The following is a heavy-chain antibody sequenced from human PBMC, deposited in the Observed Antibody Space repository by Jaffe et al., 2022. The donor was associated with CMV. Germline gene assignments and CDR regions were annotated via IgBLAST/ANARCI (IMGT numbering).Heavy chain of an antibody. V-gene: IGHV1-46*01. J-gene: IGHJ4*02. CDR3: ARVAKWEVHRREHGFDY. CDR2: INPSGGSP. Sequence: QVQLVQSAAEVKKPGASVKVSCKAFGYTFTNYYIHWVRQAPGQGLEWMGGINPSGGSPAYAQNLQGRVTMTRDTSTSTVYMELRSLRSEDTAVYYCARVAKWEVHRREHGFDYWGQGTLVPVSS. CDR1: GYTFTNYY. D-gene: IGHD1-26*01.